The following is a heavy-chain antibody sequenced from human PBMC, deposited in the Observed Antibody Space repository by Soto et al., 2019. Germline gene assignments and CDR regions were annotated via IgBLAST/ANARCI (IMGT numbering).Heavy chain of an antibody. D-gene: IGHD6-19*01. CDR1: DFTVSSSY. Sequence: EVQLVESGGGLIQPGGSLRLSCAASDFTVSSSYMSWVRQAPGKGLEWDSVIYSGGNTYHADSVKGRFTISRDSSKNTLYLQMNSLRAEDTAVYYCAGTNSDWRFFWYFDRWGRGTLVIVSS. CDR2: IYSGGNT. V-gene: IGHV3-53*01. J-gene: IGHJ2*01. CDR3: AGTNSDWRFFWYFDR.